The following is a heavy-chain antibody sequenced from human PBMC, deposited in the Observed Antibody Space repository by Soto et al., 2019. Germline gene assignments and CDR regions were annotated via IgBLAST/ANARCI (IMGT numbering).Heavy chain of an antibody. V-gene: IGHV1-69*01. CDR2: IIPLFGTA. Sequence: QVQLVQSGAEVKKPGSSVTVSCTASGGTFSSYAISWVRQAPGQGLEWLGGIIPLFGTANYAQKFQGRVTITADESTSTAYMELSSLRSEDTAVYYCARRWPPHYFDYWGQGTLVTVSS. D-gene: IGHD2-15*01. CDR1: GGTFSSYA. J-gene: IGHJ4*02. CDR3: ARRWPPHYFDY.